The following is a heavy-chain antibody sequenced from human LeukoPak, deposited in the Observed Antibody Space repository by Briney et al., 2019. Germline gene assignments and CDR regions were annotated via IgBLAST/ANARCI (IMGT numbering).Heavy chain of an antibody. Sequence: PGGSLRLSCAASGFTFSSYAMSWVRQAPGKGLEWVSTISGSGGSAYYADSVKGRFTISRENTKNTLSLQLNSLRAEDTAVYYCAKGRPVRTSGWYFYDYWGQGTLVTVSS. D-gene: IGHD6-19*01. CDR1: GFTFSSYA. J-gene: IGHJ4*02. V-gene: IGHV3-23*01. CDR2: ISGSGGSA. CDR3: AKGRPVRTSGWYFYDY.